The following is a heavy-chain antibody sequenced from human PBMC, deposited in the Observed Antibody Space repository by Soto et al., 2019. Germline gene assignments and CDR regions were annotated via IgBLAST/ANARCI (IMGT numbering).Heavy chain of an antibody. Sequence: GESLKISCQGSGYSFASYWIGWVRQMPGKDLEWMGSIYPGDSDTRYSPSFQGQVTISADKSLRTAYLQWTRLKASDTALYYCARTRSFTLGFYYDGMDVWGQGTTVTVSS. D-gene: IGHD6-6*01. CDR1: GYSFASYW. J-gene: IGHJ6*02. V-gene: IGHV5-51*01. CDR3: ARTRSFTLGFYYDGMDV. CDR2: IYPGDSDT.